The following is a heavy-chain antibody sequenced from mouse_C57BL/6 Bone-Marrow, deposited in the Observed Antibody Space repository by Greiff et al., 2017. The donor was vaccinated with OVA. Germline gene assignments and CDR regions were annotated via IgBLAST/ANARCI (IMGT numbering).Heavy chain of an antibody. CDR2: ISSGGDYI. V-gene: IGHV5-9-1*02. CDR1: GFTFSSYA. CDR3: TRDYDYFSYAMDY. D-gene: IGHD2-4*01. J-gene: IGHJ4*01. Sequence: EVMLVESGEGLVKPGGSLKLSCAASGFTFSSYAMSWVRQTPEKRLEWVAYISSGGDYIYYADTVKGRFTISRDNARNTLYLQMSSLKSEDTAMYYCTRDYDYFSYAMDYWGQGTSVTVSS.